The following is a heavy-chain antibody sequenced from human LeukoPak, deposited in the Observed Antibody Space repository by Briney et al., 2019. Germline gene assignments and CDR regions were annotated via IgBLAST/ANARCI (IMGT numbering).Heavy chain of an antibody. CDR3: TRDREVDGDSQYYYYGMDV. CDR1: GLTFGDYA. Sequence: GGSLRLSCTASGLTFGDYAMSWVRQAPGKGLEWVGFIRSKAYGGTTEYAASVKGRFTISRDDSKSIAYLQMNSLKTEDTAVYYCTRDREVDGDSQYYYYGMDVWGQGTTVTVSS. CDR2: IRSKAYGGTT. V-gene: IGHV3-49*04. D-gene: IGHD4-17*01. J-gene: IGHJ6*02.